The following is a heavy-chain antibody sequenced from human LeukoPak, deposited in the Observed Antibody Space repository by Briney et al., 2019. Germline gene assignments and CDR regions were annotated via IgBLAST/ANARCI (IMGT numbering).Heavy chain of an antibody. CDR3: ARDRGPRTGFMVREAYDY. D-gene: IGHD3-10*01. V-gene: IGHV3-74*01. J-gene: IGHJ4*02. CDR1: GFTFSDYW. Sequence: GGSLRLSCAASGFTFSDYWIHWVRQAPGKGLVWVSRINTDGSITNYADSVKGRFSISRDNAKDTLYLQMSSLRAEDTAVYYCARDRGPRTGFMVREAYDYWGQGTLVTVSS. CDR2: INTDGSIT.